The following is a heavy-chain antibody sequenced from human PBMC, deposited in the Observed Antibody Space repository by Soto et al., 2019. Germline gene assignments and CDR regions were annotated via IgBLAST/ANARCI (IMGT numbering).Heavy chain of an antibody. D-gene: IGHD1-26*01. V-gene: IGHV4-59*01. CDR2: IYYSGST. CDR3: ARDPGGSYLWFDP. J-gene: IGHJ5*02. CDR1: GGSISSYY. Sequence: SETLSLTCTVSGGSISSYYWSWIRQPPGKGLEWIGYIYYSGSTNYNPSLKSRVTISVDTSKNQFSLKLSSVTAEDTAVYYCARDPGGSYLWFDPWGQGTLVTVSS.